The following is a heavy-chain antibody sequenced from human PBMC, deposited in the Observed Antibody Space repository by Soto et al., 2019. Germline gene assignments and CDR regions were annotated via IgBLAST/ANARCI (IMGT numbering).Heavy chain of an antibody. V-gene: IGHV3-23*01. CDR1: GFTFSSHA. Sequence: GGSLRLSCAASGFTFSSHAMTWVRQAPGTGLEWVSSISGTGGSIYYAESVKGRFTISRDNSKNTLYLQMSSLRAEETGVYYCDRVWFGVPPPYYFDYWGPGTLVTVSS. D-gene: IGHD3-10*01. J-gene: IGHJ4*02. CDR2: ISGTGGSI. CDR3: DRVWFGVPPPYYFDY.